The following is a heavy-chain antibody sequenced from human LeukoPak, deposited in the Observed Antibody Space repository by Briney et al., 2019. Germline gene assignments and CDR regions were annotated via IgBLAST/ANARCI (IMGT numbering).Heavy chain of an antibody. V-gene: IGHV3-9*01. CDR3: AKDLFTYYYGSGSYLHGMDV. J-gene: IGHJ6*02. CDR1: GFTFDDYA. Sequence: GGSLRLSCAASGFTFDDYAMHWVRQAPGKGLGWVSGISWNSGSIGYADSVKGRFTISRDNAKNSLYLQMNSLRAEDTALYYCAKDLFTYYYGSGSYLHGMDVWGQGTTVTVSS. D-gene: IGHD3-10*01. CDR2: ISWNSGSI.